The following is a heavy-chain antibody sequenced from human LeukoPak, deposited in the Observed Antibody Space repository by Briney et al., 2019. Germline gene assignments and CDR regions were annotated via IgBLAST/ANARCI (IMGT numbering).Heavy chain of an antibody. Sequence: PGRSLRLSCAASGFRFGNYGMHWVRQAPGKGLEWVAIIWYDGSDKYYSDSVKGRFTISRDNSKNTLYLQMNSLRAEDTAVYSCARGPRGTSGWYFDYWGQGTLVTVSS. CDR2: IWYDGSDK. CDR3: ARGPRGTSGWYFDY. CDR1: GFRFGNYG. D-gene: IGHD6-19*01. V-gene: IGHV3-33*01. J-gene: IGHJ4*02.